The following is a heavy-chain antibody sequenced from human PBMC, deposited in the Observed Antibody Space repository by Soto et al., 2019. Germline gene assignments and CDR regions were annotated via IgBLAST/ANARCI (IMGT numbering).Heavy chain of an antibody. Sequence: GESLKISCKGSGYSFTSYWIGWVRQMPGKGLEWMGIIYPGDSDTRYSPSFQGQVTISADKSISTAYLQWSSLKASDTAMYYCARGPIYYDSSGYCDCWGQGTLVTVSS. CDR2: IYPGDSDT. CDR1: GYSFTSYW. D-gene: IGHD3-22*01. CDR3: ARGPIYYDSSGYCDC. J-gene: IGHJ4*02. V-gene: IGHV5-51*01.